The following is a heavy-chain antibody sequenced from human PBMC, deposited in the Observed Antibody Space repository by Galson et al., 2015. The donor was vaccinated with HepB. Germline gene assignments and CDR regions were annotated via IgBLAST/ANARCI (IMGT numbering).Heavy chain of an antibody. J-gene: IGHJ4*02. V-gene: IGHV1-24*01. Sequence: SVKVSCKVSGYTLTELSMHWVRQAPGKGLEWMGGFDPEDGETIYAQKFQGRVTMTEDTSTDTAYMELSSLRSEDTAVYYCATDFNYGGYYVGGFDYWGQGTLVTVSS. CDR3: ATDFNYGGYYVGGFDY. CDR2: FDPEDGET. CDR1: GYTLTELS. D-gene: IGHD3-16*01.